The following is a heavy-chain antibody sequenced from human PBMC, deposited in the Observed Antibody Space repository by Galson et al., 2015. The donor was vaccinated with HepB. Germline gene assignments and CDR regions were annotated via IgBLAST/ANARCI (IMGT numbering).Heavy chain of an antibody. CDR1: GYTFTGYY. CDR2: INPNSGGT. D-gene: IGHD2-2*02. J-gene: IGHJ6*03. CDR3: ARNTQRYCTSISCYTYYYYYYMDV. V-gene: IGHV1-2*02. Sequence: SVKVSCKASGYTFTGYYMHWVRQAPGQGLEWMGWINPNSGGTNYAQKFQGRVTMTRDTSISTVYMELSRLRSDDTAVYYCARNTQRYCTSISCYTYYYYYYMDVWGKGSTVTVS.